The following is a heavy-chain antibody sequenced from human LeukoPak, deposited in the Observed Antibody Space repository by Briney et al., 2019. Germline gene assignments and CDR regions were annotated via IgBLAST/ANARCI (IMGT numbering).Heavy chain of an antibody. CDR1: GFTFSNYA. Sequence: GGSLRLSCAASGFTFSNYAMSWVRQAPGKGLEWISAISGFGGSAYYADSVKGRFTISRDSARRPLFLQMNSLRDEDTAVYYCARDIHWAFDYWGQGTLVTVSS. J-gene: IGHJ4*02. CDR3: ARDIHWAFDY. D-gene: IGHD7-27*01. CDR2: ISGFGGSA. V-gene: IGHV3-23*01.